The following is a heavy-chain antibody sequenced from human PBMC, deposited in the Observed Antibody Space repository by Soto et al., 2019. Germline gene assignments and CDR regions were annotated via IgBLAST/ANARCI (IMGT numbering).Heavy chain of an antibody. D-gene: IGHD6-25*01. Sequence: GGSLRLSCAASGFTFGTYSMNWVRQAPGKGLEWVSYISSTGSTTYYADSVKGRFTISRDNAKNSLYLQMSSLRVEDTAVYYCARDQSRYSGYPFDYWGQGKMVTVSS. CDR2: ISSTGSTT. CDR1: GFTFGTYS. V-gene: IGHV3-48*01. CDR3: ARDQSRYSGYPFDY. J-gene: IGHJ4*02.